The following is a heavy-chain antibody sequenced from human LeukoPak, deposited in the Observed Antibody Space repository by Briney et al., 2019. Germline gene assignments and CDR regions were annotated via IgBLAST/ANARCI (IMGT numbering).Heavy chain of an antibody. CDR3: ARASGRDGYNFGAFDI. Sequence: GGSLRLSCAASGFTFSSYGMHWVRQAPGKGLEWVAVISYDGSNKYYADSVKGRFTISRDNSKNTLYLQMNSLRAEDTAVYYCARASGRDGYNFGAFDIWGQGTMVTVSS. D-gene: IGHD5-24*01. V-gene: IGHV3-30*19. CDR1: GFTFSSYG. J-gene: IGHJ3*02. CDR2: ISYDGSNK.